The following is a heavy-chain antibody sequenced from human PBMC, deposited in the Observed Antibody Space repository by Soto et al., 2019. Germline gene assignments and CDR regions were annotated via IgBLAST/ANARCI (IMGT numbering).Heavy chain of an antibody. J-gene: IGHJ4*02. D-gene: IGHD4-17*01. CDR3: ARGLSVTLFDN. V-gene: IGHV4-31*03. CDR1: GGSISTGGYY. CDR2: IYYSGST. Sequence: QVQMQESGPGLVKPSQTLSLTCTVSGGSISTGGYYWTWIRQHPGKGLEWIGYIYYSGSTYYNPSLKSRVTISVDTSKNQFSLKLSSVTAADTAVYYCARGLSVTLFDNWGQGTLVTVSS.